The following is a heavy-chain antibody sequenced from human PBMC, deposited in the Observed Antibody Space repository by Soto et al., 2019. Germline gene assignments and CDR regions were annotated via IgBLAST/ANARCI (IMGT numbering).Heavy chain of an antibody. CDR1: GYTFTSYG. CDR2: ISTYNGNT. V-gene: IGHV1-18*04. Sequence: QVQLVQSGAEVKKPGASVKVSCTASGYTFTSYGISWVRQAPGQGLEWMGWISTYNGNTKFAQKLQGRVTMTTDTSTSTAYMELRSLRSDDTAVYYCARDLAYYYDSSGYSAWAFDIWGQGTMVTVSS. CDR3: ARDLAYYYDSSGYSAWAFDI. J-gene: IGHJ3*02. D-gene: IGHD3-22*01.